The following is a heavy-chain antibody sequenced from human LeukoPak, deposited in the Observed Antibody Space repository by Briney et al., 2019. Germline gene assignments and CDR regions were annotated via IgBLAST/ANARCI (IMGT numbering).Heavy chain of an antibody. CDR2: IDGGAGST. CDR1: GFTFSNHW. J-gene: IGHJ4*01. V-gene: IGHV3-74*01. Sequence: GGSLRLSCAASGFTFSNHWMHWVRQVPGKGPVWVSRIDGGAGSTSYADSVKGRFSISRDNAKSTLYLLMNSLRAEDTAVYYCARGPGSSGGAYVGDYWGHGTQVTVSS. CDR3: ARGPGSSGGAYVGDY. D-gene: IGHD3-22*01.